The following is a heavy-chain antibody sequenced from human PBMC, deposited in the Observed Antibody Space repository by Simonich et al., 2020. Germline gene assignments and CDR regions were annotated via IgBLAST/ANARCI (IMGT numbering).Heavy chain of an antibody. D-gene: IGHD3-10*01. V-gene: IGHV3-21*01. Sequence: GGGLVKPGGSLRLSCAASGFTFSSYSMNWVRQAPGKGLEWVQSISSSSSYINYADSVKGRFTISRDNAKNSLYLPMNSLRAGDTAVYYCARDTSYYGSGSYYFDYWGQGTLVTVSS. CDR1: GFTFSSYS. J-gene: IGHJ4*02. CDR3: ARDTSYYGSGSYYFDY. CDR2: ISSSSSYI.